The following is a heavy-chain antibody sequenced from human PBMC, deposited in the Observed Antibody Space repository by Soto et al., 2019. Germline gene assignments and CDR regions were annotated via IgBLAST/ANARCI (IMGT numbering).Heavy chain of an antibody. D-gene: IGHD3-22*01. CDR3: ARGGWYYYDSSGYYYVPYFDY. Sequence: GGSLRLSCAASGFTFSSYSMNWVRQAPGKGLEWVSSISSSSSYIYYADSVKGRFTISRDNAKNSLYLQMNSLRAEDTAVYYCARGGWYYYDSSGYYYVPYFDYWGQGTLVTVSS. V-gene: IGHV3-21*01. CDR2: ISSSSSYI. CDR1: GFTFSSYS. J-gene: IGHJ4*02.